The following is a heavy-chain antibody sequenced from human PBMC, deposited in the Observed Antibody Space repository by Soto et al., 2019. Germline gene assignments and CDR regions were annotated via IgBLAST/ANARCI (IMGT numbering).Heavy chain of an antibody. V-gene: IGHV1-69*06. CDR1: GSTFSGYS. CDR3: ARGLEVVVPAAMVDGYYYYYGMDV. D-gene: IGHD2-2*01. J-gene: IGHJ6*02. CDR2: IIPIFGTA. Sequence: SLKRSRTASGSTFSGYSISRVLHSPKKSLEWMEVIIPIFGTANYAQKFQGRVTITADKSTSTAYMELSSLRSEDTAVYYCARGLEVVVPAAMVDGYYYYYGMDVWAQGTTLTVYS.